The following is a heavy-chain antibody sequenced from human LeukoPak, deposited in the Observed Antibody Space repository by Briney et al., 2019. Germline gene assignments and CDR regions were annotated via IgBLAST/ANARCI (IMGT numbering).Heavy chain of an antibody. CDR3: ARTNYYGSGNYAKFDY. V-gene: IGHV4-38-2*01. D-gene: IGHD3-10*01. J-gene: IGHJ4*02. CDR1: GYSISSGYS. Sequence: SETLSLTCAVSGYSISSGYSWGWIRHPPEKGLEWIGYIYHSGSTYYNPSLKSRVTISVDTSKNQFSLKLSSVTAADTAVYYCARTNYYGSGNYAKFDYWGQGTLVTVSS. CDR2: IYHSGST.